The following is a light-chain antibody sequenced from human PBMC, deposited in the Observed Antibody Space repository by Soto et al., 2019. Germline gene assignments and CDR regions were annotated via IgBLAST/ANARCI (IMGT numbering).Light chain of an antibody. CDR2: SNN. CDR3: AAWDESPNVPV. Sequence: QSVLTQPPSASGTPGQRVTISCSGSNSNIGRNTVNWYQQLPGAAPNLLIYSNNERPSGVPDRCSGSKSCTSASLAISGLQSEDEADYYCAAWDESPNVPVFGGGTKLTVL. J-gene: IGLJ2*01. CDR1: NSNIGRNT. V-gene: IGLV1-44*01.